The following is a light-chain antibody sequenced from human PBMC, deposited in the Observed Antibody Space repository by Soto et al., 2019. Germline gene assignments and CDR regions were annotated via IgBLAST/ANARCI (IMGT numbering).Light chain of an antibody. CDR1: QSVSIY. Sequence: EIVLAQSPATLSLSPGERATLSCRASQSVSIYLAWYQQKPGQAPRLLIYDASNRATVIPARFSGSGSGTDFTLTISSLEPEDFAVYYCQQRSNWPPKITFGQGTRLEIK. CDR2: DAS. CDR3: QQRSNWPPKIT. V-gene: IGKV3-11*01. J-gene: IGKJ5*01.